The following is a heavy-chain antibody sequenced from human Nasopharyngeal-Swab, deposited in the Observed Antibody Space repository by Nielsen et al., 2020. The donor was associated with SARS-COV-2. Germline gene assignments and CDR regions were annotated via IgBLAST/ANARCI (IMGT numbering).Heavy chain of an antibody. Sequence: ASVKVSCKASGYTFTSYYMHWARQAPGQGLEWMGIINPSGGSTSYAQKFQGRVTMTRDTSTSTVYMELSSLRSEDTAVYYCAREQYYDFWSGSPDPWGQGTLVTVSS. J-gene: IGHJ5*02. CDR2: INPSGGST. V-gene: IGHV1-46*01. CDR3: AREQYYDFWSGSPDP. CDR1: GYTFTSYY. D-gene: IGHD3-3*01.